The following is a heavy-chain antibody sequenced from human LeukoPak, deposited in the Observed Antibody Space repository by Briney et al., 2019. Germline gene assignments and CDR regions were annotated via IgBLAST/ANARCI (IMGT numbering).Heavy chain of an antibody. CDR1: GFTFSSYS. CDR2: ISSSSSYI. CDR3: ARGYGSGSYSAYYYYMDV. Sequence: PGGSLRLSCAASGFTFSSYSMNWVRQAPGKGLEWVSSISSSSSYIYYADSVKGRFTISRDNAKNSLYLQMNSLRAEDTAVYYCARGYGSGSYSAYYYYMDVWGKGTTVTISS. J-gene: IGHJ6*03. V-gene: IGHV3-21*01. D-gene: IGHD3-10*01.